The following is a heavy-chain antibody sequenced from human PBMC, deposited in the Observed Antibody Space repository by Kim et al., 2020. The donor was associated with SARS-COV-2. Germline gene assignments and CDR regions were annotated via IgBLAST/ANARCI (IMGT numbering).Heavy chain of an antibody. CDR1: GFTFSSYA. CDR3: LKDRQRLLSYFDY. D-gene: IGHD2-2*01. J-gene: IGHJ4*02. CDR2: ISSNGGGT. V-gene: IGHV3-64D*09. Sequence: GGSLRLSCSASGFTFSSYAMHWVRQAPGKGLEYVSAISSNGGGTYYADSVNGRFTISRDNSKNTLYLQMSRLRAEDTAVYYCLKDRQRLLSYFDYWGQGTLVTVSS.